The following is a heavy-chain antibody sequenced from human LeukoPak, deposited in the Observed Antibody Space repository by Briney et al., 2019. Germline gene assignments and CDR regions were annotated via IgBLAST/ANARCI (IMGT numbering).Heavy chain of an antibody. D-gene: IGHD6-19*01. V-gene: IGHV4-39*07. J-gene: IGHJ4*02. CDR2: IYYSGST. CDR1: GGSISSSSYY. CDR3: ARSSGPRDVTL. Sequence: KASETLSLTCTVSGGSISSSSYYWGWIRQPPGKGLEWIGSIYYSGSTYYNPSLKSRVTISVDTSKNQFSLKLSSVTAADTAVYYCARSSGPRDVTLWGQGTLVTVSS.